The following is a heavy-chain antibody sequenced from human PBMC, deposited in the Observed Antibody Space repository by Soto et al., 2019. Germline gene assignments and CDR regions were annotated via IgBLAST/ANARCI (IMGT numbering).Heavy chain of an antibody. J-gene: IGHJ4*02. V-gene: IGHV3-23*01. D-gene: IGHD2-2*01. CDR3: ASGYCSSPNCRRYY. CDR1: GFTFSSYT. CDR2: ISGSDGST. Sequence: EVQLLESGGGLVQPGGSLRLSCAASGFTFSSYTMNWVRQAPGKGLEWVSGISGSDGSTYYADSVRGRFTISRDNSKNTLYLQMNSLKAEDTALYYCASGYCSSPNCRRYYWGQGSLVTVSS.